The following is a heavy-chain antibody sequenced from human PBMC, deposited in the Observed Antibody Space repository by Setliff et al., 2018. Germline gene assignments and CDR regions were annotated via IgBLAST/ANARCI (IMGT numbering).Heavy chain of an antibody. Sequence: SETLSLTCTVSGGSISSGSYYWSWIRQPAGKGLEWIGRIYSSGSTDYNRSLKSRLTISVDTSKNQLSLRLSSVTAADTAVYYCARDLRYCSGGTCYSAFDFWGQGTLVTVSS. D-gene: IGHD2-15*01. V-gene: IGHV4-61*02. CDR1: GGSISSGSYY. J-gene: IGHJ4*02. CDR3: ARDLRYCSGGTCYSAFDF. CDR2: IYSSGST.